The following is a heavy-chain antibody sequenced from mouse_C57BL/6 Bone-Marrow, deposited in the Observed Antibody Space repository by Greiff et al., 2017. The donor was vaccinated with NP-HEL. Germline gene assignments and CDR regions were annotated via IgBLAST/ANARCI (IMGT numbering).Heavy chain of an antibody. CDR2: IWGVGST. J-gene: IGHJ3*01. CDR1: GFSLTSYG. D-gene: IGHD2-2*01. CDR3: ASEGYPSGFAY. Sequence: QVQLQQSGPGLVAPSQSLSITCTVSGFSLTSYGVDWVRQSPGKGLEWLGVIWGVGSTNYNSALKSRLSISKDNSKSQVFLKMNSLQTDDTAMYYCASEGYPSGFAYWGQGTLVTVSA. V-gene: IGHV2-6*01.